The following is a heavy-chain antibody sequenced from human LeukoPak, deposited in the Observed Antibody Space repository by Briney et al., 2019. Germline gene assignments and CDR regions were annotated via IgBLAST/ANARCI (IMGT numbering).Heavy chain of an antibody. D-gene: IGHD4-17*01. J-gene: IGHJ5*02. CDR3: ARDYGDAEWFDP. CDR1: GGSISSSSYY. V-gene: IGHV4-39*07. Sequence: SETLSLTCTGSGGSISSSSYYWGWIRQPPGKGLEWIGTIYYSGSTYYNPSLKSRVTISVDTSKNQFSLKLSSVTAADTAVYFCARDYGDAEWFDPWGQGTLVTVSS. CDR2: IYYSGST.